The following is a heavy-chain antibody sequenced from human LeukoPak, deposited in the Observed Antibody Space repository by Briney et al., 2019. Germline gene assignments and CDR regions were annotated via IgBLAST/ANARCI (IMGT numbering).Heavy chain of an antibody. D-gene: IGHD2-8*01. J-gene: IGHJ1*01. Sequence: GGSLRLSCAASGFTFSTYTMNWVRQAPGKGLEWVSSISSGSSYIYYADSVKGRFTISRDNAKNSLYLQMNSLRADDTAVYYCASSAGCTNVLCEPEDPEYFQHWGQGTLVTVSS. CDR3: ASSAGCTNVLCEPEDPEYFQH. CDR1: GFTFSTYT. V-gene: IGHV3-21*01. CDR2: ISSGSSYI.